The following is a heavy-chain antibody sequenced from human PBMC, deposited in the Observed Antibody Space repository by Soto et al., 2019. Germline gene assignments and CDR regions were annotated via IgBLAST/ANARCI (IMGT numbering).Heavy chain of an antibody. CDR1: GYSFTSYW. CDR2: IYPGDSDT. J-gene: IGHJ6*03. CDR3: ARHWMYSSGWYYMDV. D-gene: IGHD6-19*01. Sequence: ESLKISCKGSGYSFTSYWIGWVRQMPGKGLEWMGIIYPGDSDTRYSPSFQGQVTISADKSISTAYLQWSSLKASDTAMYYCARHWMYSSGWYYMDVWGKGTTVTVSS. V-gene: IGHV5-51*01.